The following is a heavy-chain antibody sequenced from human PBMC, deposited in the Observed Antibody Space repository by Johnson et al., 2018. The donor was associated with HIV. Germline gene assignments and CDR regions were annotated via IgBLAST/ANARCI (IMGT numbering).Heavy chain of an antibody. CDR3: ARESTATRGDAFDI. J-gene: IGHJ3*02. V-gene: IGHV3-30-3*01. CDR2: ISYDGSNK. D-gene: IGHD4-17*01. CDR1: GFTFSSYV. Sequence: QVQLVESGGGVVQPGRSLRLSCAASGFTFSSYVMHWVRQAPGKGLEWVAVISYDGSNKYYADSVKGRFSISRDNSKNTLHLQMGSLRAEDMAVYYCARESTATRGDAFDIWGQGTMVTVSS.